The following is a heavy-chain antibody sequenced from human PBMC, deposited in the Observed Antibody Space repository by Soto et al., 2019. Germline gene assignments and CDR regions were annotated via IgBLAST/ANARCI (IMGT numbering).Heavy chain of an antibody. CDR3: ARSSGTYSDFDY. D-gene: IGHD1-26*01. CDR1: GYSFTAYC. CDR2: INPNSGGT. J-gene: IGHJ4*01. V-gene: IGHV1-2*02. Sequence: GPSVKVSSKASGYSFTAYCVHWVRQAPGQGLEWMGWINPNSGGTNYAQRFQGRVAMTTDTSTNTAYMELNSLKSDDTALYFCARSSGTYSDFDYWGQGTQVTVSS.